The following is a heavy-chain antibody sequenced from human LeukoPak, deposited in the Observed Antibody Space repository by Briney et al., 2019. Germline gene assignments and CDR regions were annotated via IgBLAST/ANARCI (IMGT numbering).Heavy chain of an antibody. CDR2: ISGSGGST. CDR3: ARDRHIAGAGYYFDY. Sequence: GGSLRLSCAASGFTFSSYAMSWVRQAPGKGLEWVSAISGSGGSTYYADSVKGRFTISRDNSKNTLYLQMNSQRVEDTAVYYCARDRHIAGAGYYFDYWGQGTLLTVSS. J-gene: IGHJ4*02. CDR1: GFTFSSYA. V-gene: IGHV3-23*01. D-gene: IGHD6-19*01.